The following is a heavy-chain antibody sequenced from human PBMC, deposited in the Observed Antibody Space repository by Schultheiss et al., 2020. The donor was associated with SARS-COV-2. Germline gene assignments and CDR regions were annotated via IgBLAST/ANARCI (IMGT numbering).Heavy chain of an antibody. CDR2: ISYDGSNK. V-gene: IGHV3-30*04. CDR3: ARVLRYCSGGSCYHHYEYYFDY. CDR1: GFTFSSYA. J-gene: IGHJ4*02. Sequence: GGSLRLSCAASGFTFSSYAMHWVRQAPGKGLEWVAVISYDGSNKYYADSVKGRFTISRDNSKNTLYLQMNSLRAEDTAVYYCARVLRYCSGGSCYHHYEYYFDYWGQGTLVTVSS. D-gene: IGHD2-15*01.